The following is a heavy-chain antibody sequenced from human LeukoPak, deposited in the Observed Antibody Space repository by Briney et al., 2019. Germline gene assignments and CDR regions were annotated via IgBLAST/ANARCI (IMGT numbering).Heavy chain of an antibody. Sequence: SETLSLTCTVSGGSISSYYWSWIRQPAGKGLEWIGRIYTSGSTNYNPSLKSRVTISVDTSKNQFSLKLSSVTAADTAVYYCARDSAMITSLDVWGKGTTVTISS. CDR2: IYTSGST. J-gene: IGHJ6*04. CDR3: ARDSAMITSLDV. V-gene: IGHV4-4*07. CDR1: GGSISSYY. D-gene: IGHD3-16*01.